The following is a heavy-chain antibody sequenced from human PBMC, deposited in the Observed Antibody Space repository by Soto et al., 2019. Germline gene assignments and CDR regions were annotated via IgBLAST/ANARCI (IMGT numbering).Heavy chain of an antibody. Sequence: ASVKVSCKASGYTFTSYAMHWVRQAPGQRLEWMGWINAGSGDSTYYADSVKGRFTISRDNSKNTLYVQMNSLRAEDTAVYYCAKAISGYNAPLDHWGQGTRVTVSS. D-gene: IGHD1-1*01. CDR1: GYTFTSYA. J-gene: IGHJ4*02. V-gene: IGHV3-23*01. CDR2: INAGSGDST. CDR3: AKAISGYNAPLDH.